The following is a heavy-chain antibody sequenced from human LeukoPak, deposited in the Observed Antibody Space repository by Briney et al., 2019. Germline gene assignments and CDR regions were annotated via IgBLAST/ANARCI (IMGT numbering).Heavy chain of an antibody. V-gene: IGHV3-30*02. Sequence: SGGSLRLSCAASGFTFSSYGMHWVRQAPGKGLEWVAVIWYDGSNKYYADSVKGRFTISRDNSKNTVYLQMNSLRAEDTAVYYCAKDRYSSGWYSDFDYWGQGTLVTVSS. CDR2: IWYDGSNK. CDR3: AKDRYSSGWYSDFDY. CDR1: GFTFSSYG. D-gene: IGHD6-19*01. J-gene: IGHJ4*02.